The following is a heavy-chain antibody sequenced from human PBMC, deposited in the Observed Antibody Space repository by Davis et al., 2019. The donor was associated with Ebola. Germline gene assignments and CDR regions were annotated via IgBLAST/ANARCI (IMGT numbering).Heavy chain of an antibody. Sequence: SETLSLTCTVSGGSISSYYWSWIRQPPGKGLEWIGYIYYSGSTNYNPSLKSRVTISVDTSKSQFSLKLSSVTAADTAVYYCARGGAKITLGPFDYWGQGTLVTVSS. CDR2: IYYSGST. J-gene: IGHJ4*02. CDR3: ARGGAKITLGPFDY. D-gene: IGHD5-24*01. V-gene: IGHV4-59*08. CDR1: GGSISSYY.